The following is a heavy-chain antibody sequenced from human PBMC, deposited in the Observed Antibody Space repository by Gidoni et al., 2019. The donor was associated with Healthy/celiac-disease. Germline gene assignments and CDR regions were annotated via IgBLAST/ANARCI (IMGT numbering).Heavy chain of an antibody. V-gene: IGHV3-9*01. D-gene: IGHD3-10*01. CDR1: AFTFDVSA. Sequence: EVPPVDSGGGLVQPGRSLRISGAASAFTFDVSAMLWGRQATGEGLELVLGISWNSGSIGYADSVKGRFTISRDNAKNSRYLQMNSLRAEDTALYYWAKDIANYYGSGSYFAYWGQGTLVTVSS. J-gene: IGHJ4*02. CDR2: ISWNSGSI. CDR3: AKDIANYYGSGSYFAY.